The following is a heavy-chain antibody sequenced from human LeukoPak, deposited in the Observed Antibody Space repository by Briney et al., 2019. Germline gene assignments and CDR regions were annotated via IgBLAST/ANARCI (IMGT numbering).Heavy chain of an antibody. D-gene: IGHD2-21*01. CDR1: GFTFDDYG. CDR3: ATDCCGGECCSHNRDDY. V-gene: IGHV3-23*01. Sequence: GGSLRLSCAASGFTFDDYGMSWVRQAPGKWLEWVSGISEAGSTTVYADSVKGRFSISRDNSRDTVNLEMNSLRGEDTAIFFCATDCCGGECCSHNRDDYWGQGTLVSVSS. J-gene: IGHJ4*02. CDR2: ISEAGSTT.